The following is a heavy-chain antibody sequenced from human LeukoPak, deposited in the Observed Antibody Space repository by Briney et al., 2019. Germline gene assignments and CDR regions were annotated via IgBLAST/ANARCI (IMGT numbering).Heavy chain of an antibody. J-gene: IGHJ4*02. CDR1: GFTFGSYS. CDR3: ARCLPARRALEY. D-gene: IGHD6-6*01. Sequence: GGSLRLSCAASGFTFGSYSMNWVRQAPGKGLERLSYITGDSSATSYADSVKGRFTISRDNAKNLLYLQMNGLRDEDTAVYYCARCLPARRALEYWGQGTLVTASS. CDR2: ITGDSSAT. V-gene: IGHV3-48*02.